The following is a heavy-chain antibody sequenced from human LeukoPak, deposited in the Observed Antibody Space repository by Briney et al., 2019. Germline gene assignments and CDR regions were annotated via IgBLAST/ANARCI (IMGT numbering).Heavy chain of an antibody. CDR3: ARDSAQGSSWFIFDY. J-gene: IGHJ4*02. CDR2: IWYDGSNK. CDR1: GFTFSTYG. D-gene: IGHD6-13*01. V-gene: IGHV3-33*01. Sequence: GGSLRLSCAGSGFTFSTYGMHWVRQAPGKGPEWVAVIWYDGSNKYYADSVKGRFTISRDNSKNTLYLQMNSLRAEDTAVYYCARDSAQGSSWFIFDYWGQGTLVTVSS.